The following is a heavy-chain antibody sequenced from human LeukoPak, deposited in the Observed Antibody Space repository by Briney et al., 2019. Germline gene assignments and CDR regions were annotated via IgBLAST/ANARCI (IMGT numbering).Heavy chain of an antibody. V-gene: IGHV4-59*12. CDR1: GGSISSYY. CDR2: IYYTGST. J-gene: IGHJ4*02. D-gene: IGHD4-17*01. CDR3: ARATLTTVSKHFDY. Sequence: SETLSLTCTVSGGSISSYYWSWIRQPPGKGLEWIGYIYYTGSTNYNPSLKSRVTISVDRSKNQFSLKLSSVTAADTAVYYCARATLTTVSKHFDYWGQGTLVTVSS.